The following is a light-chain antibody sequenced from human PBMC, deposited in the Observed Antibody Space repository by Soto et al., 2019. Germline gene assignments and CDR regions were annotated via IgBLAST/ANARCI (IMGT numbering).Light chain of an antibody. Sequence: QSALTKPASVSGSPGQSITISCTGTSSDVGGYNYVSWYQQHPGKAPKLRIYDVSNRPLGVSNRFSGSKSGNTASLTISGLQAEDEADYHCSSYTSISTPHVVFCGGTKVTVL. CDR1: SSDVGGYNY. J-gene: IGLJ2*01. V-gene: IGLV2-14*01. CDR2: DVS. CDR3: SSYTSISTPHVV.